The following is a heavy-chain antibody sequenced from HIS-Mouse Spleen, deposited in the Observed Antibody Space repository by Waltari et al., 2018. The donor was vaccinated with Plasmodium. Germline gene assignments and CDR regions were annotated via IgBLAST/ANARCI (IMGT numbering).Heavy chain of an antibody. CDR1: GGSFSGYY. CDR2: INHSGST. D-gene: IGHD3-3*01. J-gene: IGHJ2*01. CDR3: ARVTSSGVYWYFDL. V-gene: IGHV4-34*01. Sequence: QVQLQQWGAGLLKPSETLSLTSAVSGGSFSGYYWICLRQPPGQGLEWIGEINHSGSTNYNPSLKSRVTISVDTSKNQFSLKLSPVTAADTAVYYCARVTSSGVYWYFDLWGRGTLVTVSS.